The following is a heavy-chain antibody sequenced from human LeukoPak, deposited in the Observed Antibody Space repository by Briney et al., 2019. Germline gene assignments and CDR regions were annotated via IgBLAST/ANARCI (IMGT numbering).Heavy chain of an antibody. V-gene: IGHV3-30*18. CDR2: ISYDGSNK. D-gene: IGHD4-17*01. CDR1: GFTFSTYG. Sequence: GGSLRLSCAASGFTFSTYGMYWVRQAPGKGLEWVAVISYDGSNKYYADSVKGRFTISRDNSKNTLYLQMNSLRAEDTTVYYCAKDPMWGNYGDYILGGDDYWGQGALVTVSS. J-gene: IGHJ4*02. CDR3: AKDPMWGNYGDYILGGDDY.